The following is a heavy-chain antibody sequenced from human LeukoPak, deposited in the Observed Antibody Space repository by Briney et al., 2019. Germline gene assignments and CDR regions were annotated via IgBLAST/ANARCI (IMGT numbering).Heavy chain of an antibody. CDR2: VHPSEGT. V-gene: IGHV4-4*02. J-gene: IGHJ4*02. CDR1: GGSVSHSNW. CDR3: AAVIGAVAGPLDY. Sequence: SETLSLTCAVSGGSVSHSNWWTWVRQSPGKGLEWIGEVHPSEGTNYNPSLKSRVTISLDKSKNQFSLKLSSVTAADTAVYYCAAVIGAVAGPLDYWGQGTLVTVSS. D-gene: IGHD6-19*01.